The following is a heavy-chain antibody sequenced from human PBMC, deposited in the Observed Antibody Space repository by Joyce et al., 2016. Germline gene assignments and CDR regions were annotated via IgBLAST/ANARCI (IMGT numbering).Heavy chain of an antibody. J-gene: IGHJ6*02. Sequence: QVQLVQSGAEAKKPGASVKVSCKASGYTFSDYYLHWVRQAPGHGLEWVGWINPNSGATNYAQKFQGRVTMTSDTSIDTIYVDLARLSSHDTAIYYCARESLVVPATNYSHGLGVWGQGTTVTVSS. CDR1: GYTFSDYY. CDR2: INPNSGAT. CDR3: ARESLVVPATNYSHGLGV. D-gene: IGHD2-15*01. V-gene: IGHV1-2*02.